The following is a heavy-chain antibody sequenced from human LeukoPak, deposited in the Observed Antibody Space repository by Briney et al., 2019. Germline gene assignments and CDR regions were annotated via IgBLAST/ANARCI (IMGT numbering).Heavy chain of an antibody. CDR1: GFTFSSYG. V-gene: IGHV3-30*02. Sequence: GGSLRLSCAASGFTFSSYGMHWVRQAPGKGLEWVAFIRYDGSNKYYADSVKGRFTISRDNSKNTLYRQMNSLRAEDTAVYYCAKGLRDSSGWTFDYWGQGTLVTVSS. CDR3: AKGLRDSSGWTFDY. D-gene: IGHD6-19*01. J-gene: IGHJ4*02. CDR2: IRYDGSNK.